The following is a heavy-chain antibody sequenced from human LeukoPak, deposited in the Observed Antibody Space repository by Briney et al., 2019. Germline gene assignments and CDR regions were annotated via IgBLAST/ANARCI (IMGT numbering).Heavy chain of an antibody. V-gene: IGHV3-48*01. CDR3: ARLEGVIVVETTAMGKKEIKYYYYMDV. D-gene: IGHD2-2*01. Sequence: QPGGSLRLSCAASGFTFSSYSMNWVRQAPGKGLEWVSSIIGIRSATYYSDSVKDRFNISRDSAKNSVYLQMNSLRAEDTAVYYCARLEGVIVVETTAMGKKEIKYYYYMDVWGKGTTVTVSS. CDR1: GFTFSSYS. J-gene: IGHJ6*03. CDR2: IIGIRSAT.